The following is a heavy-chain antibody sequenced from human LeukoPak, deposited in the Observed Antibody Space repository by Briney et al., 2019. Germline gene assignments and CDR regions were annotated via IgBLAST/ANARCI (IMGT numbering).Heavy chain of an antibody. J-gene: IGHJ4*02. CDR1: GGSISSYY. CDR2: IYYSGST. Sequence: PSETLSLTCTGSGGSISSYYWSWIRQPPGKGLEWIGYIYYSGSTNYNPSLKSRVTISVDTSKNQFSLKLSSVTAADTAVYYCARAHDKDMVRGVIVPPDYWGQGTLVTVSS. V-gene: IGHV4-59*01. D-gene: IGHD3-10*01. CDR3: ARAHDKDMVRGVIVPPDY.